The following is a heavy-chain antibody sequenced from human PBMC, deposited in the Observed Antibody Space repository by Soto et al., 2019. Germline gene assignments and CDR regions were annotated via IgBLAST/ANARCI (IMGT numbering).Heavy chain of an antibody. CDR3: ARLTRGRLRDAFAI. CDR1: GFTFGRFA. Sequence: PGRYMRLSIAGLGFTFGRFAMRWVLQATGKGLEWVSAISGSGGSTSYADYVKGRVTISRDNSKNSRYLPIKTLSAEDTAVYYSARLTRGRLRDAFAIGAQGIMLTV. J-gene: IGHJ3*02. D-gene: IGHD5-18*01. V-gene: IGHV3-23*01. CDR2: ISGSGGST.